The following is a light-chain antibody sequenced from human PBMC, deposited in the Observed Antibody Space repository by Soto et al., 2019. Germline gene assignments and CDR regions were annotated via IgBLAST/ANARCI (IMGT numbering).Light chain of an antibody. Sequence: DIQMTQSPSTLSASVGDRVTITCRASQSISIWLAWYQQKPGKAPKLLVYKASNLESGVPSRFSSSGSGTEFTLTISSLQPDDFATHYCQQYNSYAQTFGQGTKLEIK. CDR2: KAS. CDR3: QQYNSYAQT. CDR1: QSISIW. J-gene: IGKJ2*01. V-gene: IGKV1-5*03.